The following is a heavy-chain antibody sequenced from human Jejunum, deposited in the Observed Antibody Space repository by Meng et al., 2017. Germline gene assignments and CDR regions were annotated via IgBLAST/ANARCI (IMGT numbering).Heavy chain of an antibody. V-gene: IGHV3-23*04. CDR2: ILDRDGIT. CDR1: GFTFSNQS. CDR3: ANRAWLES. J-gene: IGHJ5*01. Sequence: VGLVVSGGGLGQPGGSLRLSCAASGFTFSNQSMSWVRQAPGKGLEWVSVILDRDGITSYADSVKGRFTISRDNSKNTLHLQMSSLRVDDTAVYHCANRAWLESWGQGTLVTVSS. D-gene: IGHD3-10*01.